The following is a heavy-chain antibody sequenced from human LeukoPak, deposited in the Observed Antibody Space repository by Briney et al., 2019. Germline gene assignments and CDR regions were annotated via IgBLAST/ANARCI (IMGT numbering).Heavy chain of an antibody. Sequence: GGSLRLSCAASGLTVSSNYMSWVRQAPGKGLEWVSVIYSGGNAYYAESVEGRFTITRDISRNTLYLQMNSLRVEDTAVYYCAEPEGGYYDIRPDWGQGTLVTVSS. D-gene: IGHD3-22*01. CDR1: GLTVSSNY. CDR3: AEPEGGYYDIRPD. V-gene: IGHV3-53*01. J-gene: IGHJ4*02. CDR2: IYSGGNA.